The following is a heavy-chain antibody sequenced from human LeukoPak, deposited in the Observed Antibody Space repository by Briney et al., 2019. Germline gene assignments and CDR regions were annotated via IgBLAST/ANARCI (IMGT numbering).Heavy chain of an antibody. CDR3: ARRGTGHGMDV. J-gene: IGHJ6*02. CDR2: INNDGSSA. V-gene: IGHV3-74*01. CDR1: GFTFNNYW. Sequence: GGSLRLPCAASGFTFNNYWIHWVRQVPGKGLVWVSRINNDGSSASYVDSVKGRFTISRDNAKNTLFLQMNSLRAEDTAVYYCARRGTGHGMDVWGQGTTVIVSS. D-gene: IGHD1-1*01.